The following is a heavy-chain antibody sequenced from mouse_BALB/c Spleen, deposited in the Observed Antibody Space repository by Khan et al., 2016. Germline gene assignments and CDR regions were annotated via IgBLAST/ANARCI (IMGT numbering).Heavy chain of an antibody. CDR2: ITSYNGAT. D-gene: IGHD1-1*01. CDR1: GYSFTGYY. CDR3: SSPYGSSYVGFAY. V-gene: IGHV1S34*01. J-gene: IGHJ3*01. Sequence: LVKTGASVKISCKASGYSFTGYYIHWVKQSHGKSLEWIGYITSYNGATSYNQKFKGKATFTVDTSSSTAYMQFNSLTSEDSAVXYCSSPYGSSYVGFAYWGQGPLVTVSA.